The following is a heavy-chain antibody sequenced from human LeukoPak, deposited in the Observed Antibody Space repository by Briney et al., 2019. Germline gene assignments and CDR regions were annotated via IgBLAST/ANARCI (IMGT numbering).Heavy chain of an antibody. J-gene: IGHJ4*02. CDR1: GYTFTSYG. D-gene: IGHD3-10*01. CDR2: INPNSGGT. Sequence: ASVKVSCKASGYTFTSYGISWVRQAPGQGLEWMGWINPNSGGTNYAQKFQGRVTMTRDTSTNTVYMELSSLTSEDTALYYCARITMLRGVTNDYWGQGTLVIVSS. V-gene: IGHV1-2*02. CDR3: ARITMLRGVTNDY.